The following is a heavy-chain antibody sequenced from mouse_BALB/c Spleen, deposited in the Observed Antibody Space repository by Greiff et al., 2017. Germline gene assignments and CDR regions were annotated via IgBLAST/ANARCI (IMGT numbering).Heavy chain of an antibody. V-gene: IGHV7-3*02. J-gene: IGHJ2*01. Sequence: EVKLEESGGGLVQPGGSLRLSCATSGFTFTDYYMSWVRQPPGKALEWLGFIRNKANGYTTEYSASVKGRFTISRDNSQSILYLQMNTLRAEDSATYYCARDSFYFDYWGQGTTLTVSS. CDR1: GFTFTDYY. CDR2: IRNKANGYTT. CDR3: ARDSFYFDY.